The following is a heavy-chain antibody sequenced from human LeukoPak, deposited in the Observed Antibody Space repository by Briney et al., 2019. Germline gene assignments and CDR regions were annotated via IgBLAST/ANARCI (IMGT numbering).Heavy chain of an antibody. CDR1: GYTFTSYD. V-gene: IGHV1-8*01. D-gene: IGHD3-22*01. CDR2: MNPNSGNT. CDR3: ARSSDHYDSSGYYRDDAFDI. J-gene: IGHJ3*02. Sequence: GASVKVSCKASGYTFTSYDINWVRQATGQGLEWMGWMNPNSGNTGYAQKFQGRVTMTKNTSISTDYMELSSLRPEEPAVYYCARSSDHYDSSGYYRDDAFDIWGQGTMVTVCS.